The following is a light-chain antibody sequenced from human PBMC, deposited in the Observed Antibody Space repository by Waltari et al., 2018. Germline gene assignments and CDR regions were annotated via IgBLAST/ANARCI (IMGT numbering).Light chain of an antibody. V-gene: IGLV1-40*01. Sequence: QSVLTQPPSLSGAPGQRVTMSCTGSSSNIGAGFDVHWYQHLPGTAPKLLIFGNNTLPSGVPDLFSASNSGASASLAITGLQSEDEAVYYCQSYDSRLSVVVFGGGTKLTVL. J-gene: IGLJ2*01. CDR3: QSYDSRLSVVV. CDR1: SSNIGAGFD. CDR2: GNN.